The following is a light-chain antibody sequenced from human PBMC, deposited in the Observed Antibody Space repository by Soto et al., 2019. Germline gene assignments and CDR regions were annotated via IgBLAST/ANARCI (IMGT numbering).Light chain of an antibody. V-gene: IGKV3-20*01. CDR3: QKYGSSPIT. Sequence: EIVMTQSPATLSVSPGERATLSCRASQSVSSSYLAWYQQKPGQAPRLLIYGASSRATGIPDRLSGSGSGTDFNLTISRLEPEDFAVYYCQKYGSSPITFGQGTRLEIK. CDR2: GAS. CDR1: QSVSSSY. J-gene: IGKJ5*01.